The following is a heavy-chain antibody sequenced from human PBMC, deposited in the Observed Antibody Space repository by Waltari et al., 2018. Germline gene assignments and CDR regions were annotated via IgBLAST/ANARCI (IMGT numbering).Heavy chain of an antibody. Sequence: QVQLQESGPGLVKPSETLSLTCTVSGGSISSHYWSWIRQPPGKGLEWIGYIYYSGSTNYNPSLKSRVTISVDTSKNQFSLKLSSVTAADTAVYYCARSYGGWFDPWGQGTLVTVSS. J-gene: IGHJ5*02. D-gene: IGHD4-17*01. CDR1: GGSISSHY. V-gene: IGHV4-59*11. CDR3: ARSYGGWFDP. CDR2: IYYSGST.